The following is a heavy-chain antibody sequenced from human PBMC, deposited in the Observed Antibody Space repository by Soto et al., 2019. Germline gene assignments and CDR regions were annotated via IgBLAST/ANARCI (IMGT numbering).Heavy chain of an antibody. J-gene: IGHJ4*02. CDR2: IIPIFGTA. CDR1: GGTFSSYA. D-gene: IGHD3-10*01. CDR3: ARDRVVRGGIVADHY. V-gene: IGHV1-69*12. Sequence: QVQLVQSGAEVKKPGSSVKVSCKASGGTFSSYAISWVRQAPGQGLEWMGGIIPIFGTANYAQKFQGRVTITADESKSTAYMELSRLRAEDTAVYYCARDRVVRGGIVADHYWGQGTPVTVSS.